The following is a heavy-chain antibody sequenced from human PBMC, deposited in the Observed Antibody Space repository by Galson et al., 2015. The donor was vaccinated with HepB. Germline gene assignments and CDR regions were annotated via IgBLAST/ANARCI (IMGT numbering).Heavy chain of an antibody. CDR1: GFSFSDYW. V-gene: IGHV3-7*03. D-gene: IGHD3-10*01. CDR2: IRYDEYEY. J-gene: IGHJ4*02. Sequence: SLRLSCAASGFSFSDYWMSWIRQAPGKRPEWVANIRYDEYEYYYADFVKGRFTISRDNARNSVFLQMSSLRRDDTALYYCVRDRTYKGGNFFDCWGQGALVTVSS. CDR3: VRDRTYKGGNFFDC.